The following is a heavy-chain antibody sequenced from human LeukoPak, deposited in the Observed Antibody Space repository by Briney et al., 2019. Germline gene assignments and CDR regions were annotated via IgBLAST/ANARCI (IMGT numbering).Heavy chain of an antibody. V-gene: IGHV3-74*01. Sequence: GGSLRLSCAASGFTFSNYWMHWVRQTPGKGLVWVSRINSDGSSTSYADSVKGRLTISRDNAKNTLYLQMNSLRAEDTAVYYCASNLSPYSSGFKYYFDYWGQGTLVTVSS. J-gene: IGHJ4*02. CDR3: ASNLSPYSSGFKYYFDY. CDR2: INSDGSST. CDR1: GFTFSNYW. D-gene: IGHD6-19*01.